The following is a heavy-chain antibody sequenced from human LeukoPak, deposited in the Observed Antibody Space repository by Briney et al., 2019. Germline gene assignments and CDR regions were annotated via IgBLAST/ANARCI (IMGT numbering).Heavy chain of an antibody. Sequence: GASVKVSCKASGYTFTGYYMHWVRQAPGQGLEWMGWINPNSGGTNYAQKFQGRATMTRDTSISTAYMELSRLRSDDTAVYYCARVVRNDYGGNSGSDYWGQGTLVTVSS. D-gene: IGHD4-23*01. J-gene: IGHJ4*02. CDR1: GYTFTGYY. CDR3: ARVVRNDYGGNSGSDY. CDR2: INPNSGGT. V-gene: IGHV1-2*02.